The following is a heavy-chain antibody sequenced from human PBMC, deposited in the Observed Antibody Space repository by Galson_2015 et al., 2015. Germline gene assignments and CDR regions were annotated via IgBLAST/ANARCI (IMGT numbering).Heavy chain of an antibody. CDR3: AREDYYDSSGYLGVGAFDI. Sequence: RQPAGKGLEWIGRIYTSGSTNYNPSLKSRVTISVDKSKNQFSLKLSSVTAADTAVYYCAREDYYDSSGYLGVGAFDIWGQGTMVTVSS. J-gene: IGHJ3*02. CDR2: IYTSGST. V-gene: IGHV4-4*07. D-gene: IGHD3-22*01.